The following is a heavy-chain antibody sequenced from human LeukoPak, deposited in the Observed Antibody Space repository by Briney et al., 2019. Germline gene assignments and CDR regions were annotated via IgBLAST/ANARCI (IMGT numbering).Heavy chain of an antibody. Sequence: GASVKVSCKASGGTFSSYAISWVRQAPGQGLEWMGGIIPIFGTANYAQKFQGRVTITADESTSTAYMELSSLRSEDTAVYYCAARFRSQLQGFDPWGQGTLVTVSS. CDR2: IIPIFGTA. D-gene: IGHD1-1*01. J-gene: IGHJ5*02. CDR1: GGTFSSYA. V-gene: IGHV1-69*13. CDR3: AARFRSQLQGFDP.